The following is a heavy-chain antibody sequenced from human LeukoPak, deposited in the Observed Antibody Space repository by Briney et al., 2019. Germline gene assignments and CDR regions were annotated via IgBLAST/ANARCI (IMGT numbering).Heavy chain of an antibody. CDR2: IKQDGSEK. J-gene: IGHJ4*02. CDR1: GFTFSDYW. Sequence: GGSLRLSCAASGFTFSDYWMTWVRQAPGKGLEWVANIKQDGSEKYYVDSVKGRFTISRDNAKNSLYLQMNSLRAEDTAVYYCAKEVGGSGSFWGQGTLVTVSS. D-gene: IGHD3-10*01. CDR3: AKEVGGSGSF. V-gene: IGHV3-7*01.